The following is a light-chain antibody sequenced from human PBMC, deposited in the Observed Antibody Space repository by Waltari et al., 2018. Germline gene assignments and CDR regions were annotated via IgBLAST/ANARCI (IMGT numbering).Light chain of an antibody. CDR3: TSYAGCYVHYV. J-gene: IGLJ1*01. V-gene: IGLV2-11*01. CDR1: SSDIGAYKY. CDR2: DTN. Sequence: QSVLTQPGAASGSPGQSVTLSCTGSSSDIGAYKYVSWDQHYPGKGPKLIIYDTNQSPSCLPPRFSPSNSGNTASLTISGLPAEDEADSPCTSYAGCYVHYVFGTGTQVT.